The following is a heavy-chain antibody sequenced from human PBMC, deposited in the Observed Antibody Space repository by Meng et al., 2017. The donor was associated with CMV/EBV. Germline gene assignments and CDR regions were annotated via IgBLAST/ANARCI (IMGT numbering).Heavy chain of an antibody. Sequence: GESLKISCAASGFTFSSYEMSWVRQAPGKGLEWVSYISSSGSTIYYADSVKGRFTISRDNAKNSLYLQMNSLRAEDTAVYYCASRRSSRPDVGGMDVWGQGTTVTVSS. V-gene: IGHV3-48*03. J-gene: IGHJ6*02. CDR2: ISSSGSTI. CDR3: ASRRSSRPDVGGMDV. D-gene: IGHD1-26*01. CDR1: GFTFSSYE.